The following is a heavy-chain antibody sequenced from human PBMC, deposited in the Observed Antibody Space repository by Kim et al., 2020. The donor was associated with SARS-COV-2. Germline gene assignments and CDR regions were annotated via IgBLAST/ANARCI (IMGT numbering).Heavy chain of an antibody. D-gene: IGHD1-26*01. CDR3: ARDRSYSLDY. J-gene: IGHJ4*02. Sequence: GGSLRLSCAASGFTFSSNWMSWVRQAPGKGLEWVAKIEEDGSERYYVSSVEGRFTISRDNAKNSLYLQMDSLRAEDTGVYYCARDRSYSLDYWGQGTLVTVSS. CDR2: IEEDGSER. V-gene: IGHV3-7*01. CDR1: GFTFSSNW.